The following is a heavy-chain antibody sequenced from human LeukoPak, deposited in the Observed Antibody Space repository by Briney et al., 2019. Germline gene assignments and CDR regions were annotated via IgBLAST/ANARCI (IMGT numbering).Heavy chain of an antibody. CDR3: ARDHSYYDSSGFDY. J-gene: IGHJ4*02. D-gene: IGHD3-22*01. Sequence: GGSLRLSCAASEFTFSSYWMSWVRQAPGKGLEWVANIKQDGSEKYYVDSVKGRFTISRDNSKNTLYLQMNSLRAEDTAVYYCARDHSYYDSSGFDYWGQGTLVTVSS. CDR2: IKQDGSEK. CDR1: EFTFSSYW. V-gene: IGHV3-7*01.